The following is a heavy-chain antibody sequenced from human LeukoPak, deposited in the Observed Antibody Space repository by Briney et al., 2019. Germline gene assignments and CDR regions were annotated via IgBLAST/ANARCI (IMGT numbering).Heavy chain of an antibody. J-gene: IGHJ4*02. CDR3: AKDTRDYSSSRLRGDFDY. Sequence: GGSLRLSCAASGFTFSSYAMHWVRQAPGKGLEWVAFIRYDGTNKYYADSVKGRFTISRDNSKNTLYLQANSLRAEDTAVYYCAKDTRDYSSSRLRGDFDYWGQGTLVTVSS. CDR2: IRYDGTNK. V-gene: IGHV3-30*02. CDR1: GFTFSSYA. D-gene: IGHD6-6*01.